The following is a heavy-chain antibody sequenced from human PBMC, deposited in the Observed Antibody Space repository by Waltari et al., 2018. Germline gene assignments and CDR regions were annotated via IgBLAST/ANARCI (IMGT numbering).Heavy chain of an antibody. Sequence: EVQLVQSGAEVKKPGATVKISCKASGYTFTDYYMHWVQQAPGKGLEWMGRVDPEDGETIYAEKFQGRVTITADTSTDTAYMELSSLRSEDTAVYYCASRPTYYYDSSGYYWGQGTLVIVSS. CDR2: VDPEDGET. CDR1: GYTFTDYY. V-gene: IGHV1-69-2*01. J-gene: IGHJ4*02. D-gene: IGHD3-22*01. CDR3: ASRPTYYYDSSGYY.